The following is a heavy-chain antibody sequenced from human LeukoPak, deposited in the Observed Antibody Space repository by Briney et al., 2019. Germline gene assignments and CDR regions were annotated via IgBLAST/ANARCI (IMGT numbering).Heavy chain of an antibody. CDR3: ARGARGPFDY. D-gene: IGHD6-6*01. V-gene: IGHV3-21*01. CDR1: GFTFSSYS. J-gene: IGHJ4*02. CDR2: ISSSSSYM. Sequence: GGSLRLSCAASGFTFSSYSMNWVRQAPGKGLEWVSSISSSSSYMYYADSVKGRFTISRDNAKNSLYLQMNSLRAEDTAVYYCARGARGPFDYWGQGTLVTVSS.